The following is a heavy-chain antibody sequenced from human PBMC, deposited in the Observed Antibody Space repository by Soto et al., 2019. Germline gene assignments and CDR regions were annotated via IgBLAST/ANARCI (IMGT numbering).Heavy chain of an antibody. CDR3: ARNGTLTGYSYGMDV. CDR2: IIPIFDTA. J-gene: IGHJ6*02. D-gene: IGHD1-1*01. CDR1: GGTFSSYT. Sequence: QVQLVQSGAEVKKPGSSVKVSCKASGGTFSSYTINWVRQAPGKGLEWMGGIIPIFDTANYAQKFQGRVTITADESTSTSYVEVSSLRSEDTAVYYCARNGTLTGYSYGMDVWGQGTTVTVSS. V-gene: IGHV1-69*01.